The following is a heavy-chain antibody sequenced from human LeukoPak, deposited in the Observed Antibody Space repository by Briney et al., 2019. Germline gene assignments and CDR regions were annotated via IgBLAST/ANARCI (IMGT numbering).Heavy chain of an antibody. CDR2: INHSGST. CDR1: GGSFSGYY. V-gene: IGHV4-34*01. Sequence: PSETLSLTCAVYGGSFSGYYWSWIRQPPGKGLEWIGEINHSGSTNYNPSLESRVTISVDTSKNQFSLKLSSVTAADTAVYYCARRGYSSGWYPRDAFDIWGQGTMVTVSS. CDR3: ARRGYSSGWYPRDAFDI. J-gene: IGHJ3*02. D-gene: IGHD6-19*01.